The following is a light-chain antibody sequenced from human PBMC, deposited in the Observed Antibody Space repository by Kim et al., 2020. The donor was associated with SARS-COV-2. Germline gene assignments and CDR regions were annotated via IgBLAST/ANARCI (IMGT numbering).Light chain of an antibody. J-gene: IGLJ3*02. V-gene: IGLV1-40*01. CDR3: QSYDSSLSGSV. CDR2: GNS. CDR1: SSNIGAGYD. Sequence: QSVLTQPPSVSGAPGQRVTISCTGTSSNIGAGYDVHWYQQLPGTAPTLLIHGNSNRPSGVPDRFSGSKSGTSASLAIPGLQAEDEADYYCQSYDSSLSGSVFGGGTQLTVL.